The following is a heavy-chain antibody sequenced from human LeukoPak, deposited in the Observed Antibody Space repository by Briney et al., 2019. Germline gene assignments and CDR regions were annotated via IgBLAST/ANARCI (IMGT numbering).Heavy chain of an antibody. CDR2: INSDGSST. J-gene: IGHJ4*02. CDR3: ARGFGQLWFGELLHHDY. Sequence: GGSLRLSCAASGFTFSSYWMHWVRQAPGKGLVWVSRINSDGSSTSYADSVKGRFTISRDNAKNTLYLQMNSLRAEDTAVYYCARGFGQLWFGELLHHDYWGQGTLVTVSS. D-gene: IGHD3-10*01. CDR1: GFTFSSYW. V-gene: IGHV3-74*01.